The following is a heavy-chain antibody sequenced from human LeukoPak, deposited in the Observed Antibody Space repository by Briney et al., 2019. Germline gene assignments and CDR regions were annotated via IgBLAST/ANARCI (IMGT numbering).Heavy chain of an antibody. V-gene: IGHV3-21*01. D-gene: IGHD3-3*01. CDR1: GFTFSSYS. CDR2: ISSSSSYI. CDR3: ARDHAAGYYDFWSGYPMSAFDP. J-gene: IGHJ5*02. Sequence: GGSLRLSCAASGFTFSSYSMNCVRQAPGKGLEWVSSISSSSSYIYYADSVKGRFTISRDNAKNSLYLQINSLRAEDTAVYYCARDHAAGYYDFWSGYPMSAFDPWGQGTLVTVSS.